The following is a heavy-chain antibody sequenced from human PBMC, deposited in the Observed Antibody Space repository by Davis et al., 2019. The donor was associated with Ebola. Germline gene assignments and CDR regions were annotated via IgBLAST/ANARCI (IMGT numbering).Heavy chain of an antibody. CDR3: ARDPRSTITTSSYYHYGMDV. D-gene: IGHD4-11*01. J-gene: IGHJ6*02. CDR1: GYTFINYG. Sequence: ASVKVSCKASGYTFINYGVSWVRQAPGQGLEWLGWISGYSGNTNYAQIVQGRVTMTTDTSTSTAYMELRSLRSDDTAVYYCARDPRSTITTSSYYHYGMDVWGQGTTVTVSS. CDR2: ISGYSGNT. V-gene: IGHV1-18*01.